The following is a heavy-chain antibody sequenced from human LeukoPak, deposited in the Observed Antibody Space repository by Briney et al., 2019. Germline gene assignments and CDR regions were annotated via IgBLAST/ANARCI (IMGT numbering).Heavy chain of an antibody. Sequence: PSETLSLTCAVYGGSFSGYYWSWIRQPPGKGLEWIGEINHSGSTNYNPSLKSRVTISVDTSMNQFSLKLSSVTAADTAVYYCARDWPEVGSSSRYFDLWGRGTLVTVSS. CDR2: INHSGST. D-gene: IGHD6-6*01. V-gene: IGHV4-34*01. J-gene: IGHJ2*01. CDR3: ARDWPEVGSSSRYFDL. CDR1: GGSFSGYY.